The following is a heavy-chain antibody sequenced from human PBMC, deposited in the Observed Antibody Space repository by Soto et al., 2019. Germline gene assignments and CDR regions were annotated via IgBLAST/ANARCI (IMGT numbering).Heavy chain of an antibody. Sequence: GASVKVSCKASGGTFSSYAISWVRQAPGQGLEWMGGIIPIFGTANYAQKFQGRVTITADESTSTAYMELSSLRSEDTAVYYCARDSKQYSNYYYGMDVWGQGTTVTVSS. CDR1: GGTFSSYA. CDR2: IIPIFGTA. J-gene: IGHJ6*02. D-gene: IGHD4-4*01. V-gene: IGHV1-69*13. CDR3: ARDSKQYSNYYYGMDV.